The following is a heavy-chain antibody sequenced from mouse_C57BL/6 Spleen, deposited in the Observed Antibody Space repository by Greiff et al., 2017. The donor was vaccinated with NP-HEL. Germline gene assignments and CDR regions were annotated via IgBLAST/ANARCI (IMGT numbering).Heavy chain of an antibody. V-gene: IGHV1-64*01. D-gene: IGHD1-1*02. Sequence: QVQLQQPGAELVKPGASVKLSCKASGYTFTSYWMHWVKQRPGQGLEWIGMIHPNSGSTNYNEKFKSKATLTVDKSSSTAYMQLSSLTSEDSADYYGARPYGHWYFDDWGTGTTVTVSA. CDR1: GYTFTSYW. CDR2: IHPNSGST. CDR3: ARPYGHWYFDD. J-gene: IGHJ1*03.